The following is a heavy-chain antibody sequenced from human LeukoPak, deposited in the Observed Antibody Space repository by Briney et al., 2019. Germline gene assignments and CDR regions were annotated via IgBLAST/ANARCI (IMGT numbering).Heavy chain of an antibody. V-gene: IGHV3-9*03. CDR3: AKADCSSTICSFDY. CDR1: GFTFDDYA. J-gene: IGHJ4*02. CDR2: ISWNSGSI. D-gene: IGHD2-2*01. Sequence: PGRSLRLSCAASGFTFDDYAMHWVRQVPGKGLEWVSGISWNSGSIGYADSVKGRFTISRDNAKNSLYLQMNSLRAEDMALYYCAKADCSSTICSFDYWGQGTLVTVSS.